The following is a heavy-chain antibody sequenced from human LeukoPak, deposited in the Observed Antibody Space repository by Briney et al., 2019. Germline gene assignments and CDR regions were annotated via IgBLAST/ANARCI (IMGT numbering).Heavy chain of an antibody. D-gene: IGHD1-26*01. Sequence: SETLSLTCTVSGGSIRSNNYYWGWIRQPPGKGLEWIGNIYYSGSTYYNPSLKSRVTISVDTSKNQFSLKLSSVTAANTGVYYCAREWGSGSPYDYWGQGTLVTVPS. CDR1: GGSIRSNNYY. CDR3: AREWGSGSPYDY. V-gene: IGHV4-39*07. CDR2: IYYSGST. J-gene: IGHJ4*02.